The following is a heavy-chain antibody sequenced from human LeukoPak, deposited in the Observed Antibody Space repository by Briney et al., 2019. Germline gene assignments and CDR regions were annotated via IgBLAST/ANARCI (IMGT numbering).Heavy chain of an antibody. V-gene: IGHV4-39*07. CDR2: ISHSGST. CDR1: GGSISTNGYY. J-gene: IGHJ4*02. Sequence: KPSETLSLTCTVSGGSISTNGYYWGWIRQPPGKGLEWIGEISHSGSTNYNPSLKSRVTISVDTSKNQFSLKLSSVTAADTAVYYCAAQYSGYVRLDYWGQGTLVTVSS. CDR3: AAQYSGYVRLDY. D-gene: IGHD5-12*01.